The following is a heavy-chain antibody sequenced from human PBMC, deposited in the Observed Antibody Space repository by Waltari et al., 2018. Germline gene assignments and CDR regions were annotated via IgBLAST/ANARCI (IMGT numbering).Heavy chain of an antibody. J-gene: IGHJ4*02. CDR1: GFTFRNYE. V-gene: IGHV3-48*03. CDR3: ARATYYYSGGYWDY. CDR2: ISSDGGAI. D-gene: IGHD3-22*01. Sequence: EVQLVESGGGLVQPGGSLRLSCVASGFTFRNYEVNWVRQGPWKGLEWVSYISSDGGAIYYADSVKGRFTISRDNAKSSLYLHMSSLRAEDTAVYYCARATYYYSGGYWDYWGQGTLVTVSS.